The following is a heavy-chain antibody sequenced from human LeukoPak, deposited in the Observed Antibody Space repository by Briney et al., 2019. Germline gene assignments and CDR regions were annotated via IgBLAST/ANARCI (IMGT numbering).Heavy chain of an antibody. CDR2: IYHSGST. CDR1: GGSISSSNW. J-gene: IGHJ4*02. V-gene: IGHV4-4*02. D-gene: IGHD3-3*01. CDR3: ARTPYDFWSGYYRFDY. Sequence: SGTLSLTCAVPGGSISSSNWWSWVRQPPGKGLEWIGEIYHSGSTNYNPSLKSRVTISVDKSKNQFSLKLSSVTAADTAVYYCARTPYDFWSGYYRFDYWGQGTLVTVSS.